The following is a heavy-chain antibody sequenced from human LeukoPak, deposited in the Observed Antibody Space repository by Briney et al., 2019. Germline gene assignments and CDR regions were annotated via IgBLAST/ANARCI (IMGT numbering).Heavy chain of an antibody. CDR2: IYNAVT. D-gene: IGHD1-26*01. CDR3: ARARAGELLPLY. V-gene: IGHV3-53*01. J-gene: IGHJ4*02. Sequence: PGGSLRLSCTASGFAVSNNYMSWVRQAPGKGLEWVSLIYNAVTYADSVKGRFTISRGNSKNTLYLQMNSLRAEDTAVYYCARARAGELLPLYWGQGTLVTVSS. CDR1: GFAVSNNY.